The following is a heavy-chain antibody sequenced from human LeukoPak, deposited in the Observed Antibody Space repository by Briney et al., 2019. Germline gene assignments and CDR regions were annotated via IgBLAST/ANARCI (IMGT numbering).Heavy chain of an antibody. Sequence: GESLKISCKGSGYSFTSYWIAWVRQTPGKGLEWMGIIYPGDSDTTYSPSFQGQVTISVDKSISTAYLLWSCLKASDTAMYYCARRVLDYGVETFEYWGQGTLVTVSS. J-gene: IGHJ4*02. CDR1: GYSFTSYW. D-gene: IGHD4-17*01. CDR2: IYPGDSDT. CDR3: ARRVLDYGVETFEY. V-gene: IGHV5-51*01.